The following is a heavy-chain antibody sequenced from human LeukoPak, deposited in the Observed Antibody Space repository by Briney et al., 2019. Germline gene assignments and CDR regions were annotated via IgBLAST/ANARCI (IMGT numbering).Heavy chain of an antibody. CDR3: ARDLYYYDSSGYYYVSDAFDI. Sequence: PSETLSLTCAVYGGSFSGYYWSWIRQAPGKGLEWVSSISSSSSYIYYADSVKGRFTISRDNAKNSLYLQMNSLRAEDTAVYYCARDLYYYDSSGYYYVSDAFDIWGQGTMVTVSS. D-gene: IGHD3-22*01. CDR1: GGSFSGYY. V-gene: IGHV3-21*01. CDR2: ISSSSSYI. J-gene: IGHJ3*02.